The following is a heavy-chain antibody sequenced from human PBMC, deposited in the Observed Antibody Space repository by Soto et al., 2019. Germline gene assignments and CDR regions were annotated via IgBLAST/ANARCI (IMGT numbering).Heavy chain of an antibody. D-gene: IGHD2-15*01. V-gene: IGHV1-69*13. CDR3: AIEYRSSPPSYPIGY. CDR1: GGTFSSYS. CDR2: IIPIFGTA. Sequence: ASVKVSCKVSGGTFSSYSISWVRQAPGQGLEWMGGIIPIFGTATYAQKFRGRVTITADESTSTAYMELSSLRSEDTTVYYCAIEYRSSPPSYPIGYWGQGTLVTVSS. J-gene: IGHJ4*02.